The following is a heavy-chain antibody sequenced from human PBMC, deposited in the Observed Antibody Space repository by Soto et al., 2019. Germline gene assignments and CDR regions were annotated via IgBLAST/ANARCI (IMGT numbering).Heavy chain of an antibody. CDR2: IYYSGST. CDR1: GGSISSGYYY. CDR3: ARVNSGAMVVLFDY. Sequence: PSETLSLTSTVSGGSISSGYYYWSGIRQPPGKGLEWIGYIYYSGSTYYNPSLKSRVTISVDTSKNQFSLKLSSVTAADTAVYYCARVNSGAMVVLFDYWGQGTLVTVSS. V-gene: IGHV4-30-4*01. D-gene: IGHD5-18*01. J-gene: IGHJ4*02.